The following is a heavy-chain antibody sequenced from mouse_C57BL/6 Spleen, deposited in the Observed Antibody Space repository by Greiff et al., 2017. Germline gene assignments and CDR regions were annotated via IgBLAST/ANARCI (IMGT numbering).Heavy chain of an antibody. CDR2: ISSGGSYT. J-gene: IGHJ2*01. CDR3: ARLDYYGSSYYFDY. D-gene: IGHD1-1*01. V-gene: IGHV5-6*01. Sequence: EVQLVESGGDLVKPGGSLKLSCAASGFTFSSYGMSWVRQTPDKRLEWVATISSGGSYTYYPDSVKGRFTISRDNAKNTLYLQMSSLKSEDTAMYYCARLDYYGSSYYFDYWGQGTTLTVSS. CDR1: GFTFSSYG.